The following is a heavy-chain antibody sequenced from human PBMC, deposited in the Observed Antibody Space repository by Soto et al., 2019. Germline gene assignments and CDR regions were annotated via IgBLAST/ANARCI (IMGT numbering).Heavy chain of an antibody. CDR1: GFSLSTSGVG. V-gene: IGHV2-5*02. CDR3: AHRGPEDWPLDY. D-gene: IGHD3-9*01. CDR2: IYWDDSK. J-gene: IGHJ4*02. Sequence: QITLKESGPTLVRPTQTLTLTCAFSGFSLSTSGVGVGWIRQPPGKALEWLAVIYWDDSKHYSPSLRSRLTIPKDPSKTQVVLTMTNMDPMDTGTYYCAHRGPEDWPLDYWGQGTLVTVSS.